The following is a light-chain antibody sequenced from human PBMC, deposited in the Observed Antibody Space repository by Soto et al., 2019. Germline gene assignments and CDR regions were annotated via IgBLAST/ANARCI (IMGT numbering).Light chain of an antibody. CDR1: QSISTY. CDR3: QQYNNWPPIT. V-gene: IGKV3-15*01. Sequence: SQSPSTLSLSTGERATLSCRASQSISTYLAWYQQKPGQAPRLLIYGASTRATGIPARFSGSGSGTEFTLTISSLQSEDFAVYYCQQYNNWPPITFAQGTRLAIK. J-gene: IGKJ5*01. CDR2: GAS.